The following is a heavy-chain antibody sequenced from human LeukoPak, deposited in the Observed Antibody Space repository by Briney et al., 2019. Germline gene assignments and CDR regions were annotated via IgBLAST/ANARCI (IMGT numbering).Heavy chain of an antibody. CDR1: GFTFSSYA. J-gene: IGHJ4*02. CDR2: ISGSGGST. Sequence: PGGSLRLSCAASGFTFSSYAMSWVRQAPGKGLEWVSAISGSGGSTYYADSVKGRFTISRDNSKNTLYLQMNSLRAEDTAVYYCAKEGGYCSGVSCYFDYWGQGTLVTVSS. CDR3: AKEGGYCSGVSCYFDY. V-gene: IGHV3-23*01. D-gene: IGHD2-15*01.